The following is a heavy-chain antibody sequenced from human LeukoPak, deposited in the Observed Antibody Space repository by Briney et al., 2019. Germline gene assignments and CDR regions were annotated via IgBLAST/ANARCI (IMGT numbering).Heavy chain of an antibody. J-gene: IGHJ4*02. D-gene: IGHD7-27*01. CDR2: MSPNSGDT. V-gene: IGHV1-8*01. CDR1: GYTFTSYD. CDR3: ARGPPNWGYDY. Sequence: ASVKVSCKASGYTFTSYDFNWVRQATGQRPEWMGWMSPNSGDTGYAQKFQDRVTMTRNTSISTAYMELSSLKSDDTAVYYCARGPPNWGYDYWGPGTLVAVSS.